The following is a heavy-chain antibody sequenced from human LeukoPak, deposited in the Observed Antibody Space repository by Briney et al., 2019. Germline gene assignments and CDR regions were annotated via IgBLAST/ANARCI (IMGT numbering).Heavy chain of an antibody. Sequence: GGSLRLSCAASGFTFDDYAMHWVRHAPGKGLEWVSGISWNSGSIGYADSVKGRFTISRDNAKNSLYLQMNSLRAEDTALYYCAKGGTTVTTFGMDVWGQGTTVTVSS. D-gene: IGHD4-17*01. CDR3: AKGGTTVTTFGMDV. CDR1: GFTFDDYA. CDR2: ISWNSGSI. V-gene: IGHV3-9*01. J-gene: IGHJ6*02.